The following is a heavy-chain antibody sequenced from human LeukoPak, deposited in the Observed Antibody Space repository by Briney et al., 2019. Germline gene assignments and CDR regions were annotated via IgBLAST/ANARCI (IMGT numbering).Heavy chain of an antibody. CDR2: IIPIFGTA. J-gene: IGHJ6*02. D-gene: IGHD3-3*01. CDR1: GGTFSSYA. V-gene: IGHV1-69*13. Sequence: ASVKVSCKASGGTFSSYAISWVRQAPGQGLEWMGGIIPIFGTANYAQKFQGRVTITADESTSTAYMELRSLRSDDTAVYYCAREAVYDFWSGYRNYYYYGMDVWGQGTTVTVSS. CDR3: AREAVYDFWSGYRNYYYYGMDV.